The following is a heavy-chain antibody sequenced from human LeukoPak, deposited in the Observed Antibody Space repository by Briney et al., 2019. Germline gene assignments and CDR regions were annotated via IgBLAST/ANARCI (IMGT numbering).Heavy chain of an antibody. V-gene: IGHV3-7*02. CDR3: ATEVCTDKGDFDF. CDR2: VNDEATET. D-gene: IGHD3-16*01. Sequence: GSLRLSSEAYRFILSNYWMSWLRQVPGKGQEWVANVNDEATETYYGDSVKVRFTISRDNANKELHLQMNSLRDEDTAMYYCATEVCTDKGDFDFWGRGTLVTVSS. CDR1: RFILSNYW. J-gene: IGHJ2*01.